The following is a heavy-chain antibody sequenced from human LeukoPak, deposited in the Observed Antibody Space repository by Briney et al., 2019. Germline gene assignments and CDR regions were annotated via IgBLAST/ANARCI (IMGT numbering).Heavy chain of an antibody. V-gene: IGHV1-2*02. D-gene: IGHD2-21*02. Sequence: EASVKVSCKASGFTFTGYYIHWVRQAPGQGLEWMGYINPHSGGTNSPQKFQGRVTMTTDTSISAAYMELSSLISDDTAMYYCVREGNELLSKNFGYWGQGTLVTVSS. CDR1: GFTFTGYY. J-gene: IGHJ4*02. CDR3: VREGNELLSKNFGY. CDR2: INPHSGGT.